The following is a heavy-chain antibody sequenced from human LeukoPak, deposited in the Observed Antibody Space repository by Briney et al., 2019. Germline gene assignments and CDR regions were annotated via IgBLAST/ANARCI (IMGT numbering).Heavy chain of an antibody. D-gene: IGHD3-16*02. J-gene: IGHJ5*02. CDR1: GGSFSGYY. CDR3: ARLSVLWFDP. Sequence: PSETLSLTRAVYGGSFSGYYWSWIRQPPGKGLEWIGEINHSGSTNYNPSLKSRVTISVDTSKNQFSLKLSSVTAADTAVYYCARLSVLWFDPWGQGTLVTVSS. CDR2: INHSGST. V-gene: IGHV4-34*01.